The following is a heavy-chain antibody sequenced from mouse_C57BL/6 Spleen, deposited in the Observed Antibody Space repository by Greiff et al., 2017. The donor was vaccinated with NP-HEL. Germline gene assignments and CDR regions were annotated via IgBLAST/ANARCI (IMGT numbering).Heavy chain of an antibody. CDR3: ARFDGDWSYFDY. V-gene: IGHV1-53*01. Sequence: QVQLQQPGTELVKPGASVKLSCKASGYTFTSYWMHWVKQRPGQGLEWIGNINPSNGGTNYNEKFKSKATLTVDKSSSTAYMQLSSLTSEDSAVYDCARFDGDWSYFDYWGQGTTLTVSS. J-gene: IGHJ2*01. CDR1: GYTFTSYW. CDR2: INPSNGGT. D-gene: IGHD3-3*01.